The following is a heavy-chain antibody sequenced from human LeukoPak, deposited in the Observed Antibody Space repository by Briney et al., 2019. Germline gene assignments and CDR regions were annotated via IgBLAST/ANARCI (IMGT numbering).Heavy chain of an antibody. CDR3: ARVRGVTFNLDP. D-gene: IGHD3-10*01. J-gene: IGHJ5*02. CDR1: GGSISSSSYY. CDR2: IYYSGST. Sequence: SETLSLTCTVSGGSISSSSYYWSWIRQPPGKGLEWIGYIYYSGSTNYNPSLKSRVTISVDTSKNQFSLKLSSVTAADTAVYYCARVRGVTFNLDPWGQGTLVTVSS. V-gene: IGHV4-61*05.